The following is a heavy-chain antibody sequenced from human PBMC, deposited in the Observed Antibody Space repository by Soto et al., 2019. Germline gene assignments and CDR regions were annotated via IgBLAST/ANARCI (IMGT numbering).Heavy chain of an antibody. CDR3: ARGYCSSTICYIWDNWFDP. CDR2: INYSGRT. J-gene: IGHJ5*02. V-gene: IGHV4-34*01. D-gene: IGHD2-2*02. CDR1: GGSFSGYY. Sequence: SETLSLTCAVYGGSFSGYYWTWIRQPPGTGLEWNGEINYSGRTNYNPSLKSRVTISVDTSKNQFSLKLSSVTAADTAVYYCARGYCSSTICYIWDNWFDPWGQGTLVTVSS.